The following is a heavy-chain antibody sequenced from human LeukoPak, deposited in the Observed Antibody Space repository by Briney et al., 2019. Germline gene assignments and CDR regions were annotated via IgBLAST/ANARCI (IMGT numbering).Heavy chain of an antibody. CDR1: GYTFTSYG. Sequence: ALVKVSCTASGYTFTSYGIRWVRQAPGQGLEWMGWICAYNGNTNYAQTLQGRVTMTTDTSTSTAYMELRSLRADDTAVYYCARDTYGSGRSFDYWGQGTLVTVSS. D-gene: IGHD3-10*01. CDR3: ARDTYGSGRSFDY. J-gene: IGHJ4*02. CDR2: ICAYNGNT. V-gene: IGHV1-18*04.